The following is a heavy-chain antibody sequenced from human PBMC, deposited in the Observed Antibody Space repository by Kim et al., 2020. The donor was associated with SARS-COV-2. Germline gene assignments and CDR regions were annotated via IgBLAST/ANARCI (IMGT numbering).Heavy chain of an antibody. CDR2: INHSGST. CDR3: ARVDMVRGAGGGEAYFDY. Sequence: SETLSLTCAVYGGSFSGYYWSWIRQPPGKGLEWIGEINHSGSTNYNPSLKSRVTISVDTSKNQFSLKLSSVTAADTAVYYCARVDMVRGAGGGEAYFDYWGQGTLVTVSS. V-gene: IGHV4-34*01. CDR1: GGSFSGYY. J-gene: IGHJ4*02. D-gene: IGHD3-10*01.